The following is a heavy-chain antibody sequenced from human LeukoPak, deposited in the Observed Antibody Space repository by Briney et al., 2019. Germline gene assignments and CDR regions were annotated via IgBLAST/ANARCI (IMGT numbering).Heavy chain of an antibody. D-gene: IGHD2-2*01. CDR3: ATEPLYCSSTSCHPGDY. CDR2: ISSSSSYI. CDR1: GFTFSSYS. J-gene: IGHJ4*02. V-gene: IGHV3-21*01. Sequence: GGSLRLSCAASGFTFSSYSMNWVRQAPGKGLEWVSSISSSSSYIYYADSVKGRFTISRDNAKNSLYLQMNSLRAEDTAVYYCATEPLYCSSTSCHPGDYWGQGTLVTVSS.